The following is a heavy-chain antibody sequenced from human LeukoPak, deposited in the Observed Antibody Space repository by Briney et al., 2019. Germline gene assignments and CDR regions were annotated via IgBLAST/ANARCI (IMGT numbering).Heavy chain of an antibody. CDR3: ARGHFAVLLAY. CDR1: GFTFSSYS. Sequence: GGSLRLSCEGSGFTFSSYSMIWVRQAPGKGLEWVSSIRGDSTETRHADSLMGRFTISRANAKKSLYLQLNSMRAEDKAVYYCARGHFAVLLAYWGQGTLVTVSS. V-gene: IGHV3-21*01. CDR2: IRGDSTET. D-gene: IGHD3-3*01. J-gene: IGHJ4*02.